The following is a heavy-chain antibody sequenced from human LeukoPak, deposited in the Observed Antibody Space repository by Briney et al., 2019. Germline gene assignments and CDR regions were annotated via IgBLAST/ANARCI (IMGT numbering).Heavy chain of an antibody. J-gene: IGHJ4*02. V-gene: IGHV1-18*01. Sequence: GASVKVSCKASGYTFTSYGISWGGQAPGQGLEWMGWISTYDSKTSYPQKLQGSVSMTTDTSTSPAYMELRSLRSDDTAVYYCARSSLAVAGSVFDYWGQGTLVTVSS. D-gene: IGHD6-19*01. CDR3: ARSSLAVAGSVFDY. CDR1: GYTFTSYG. CDR2: ISTYDSKT.